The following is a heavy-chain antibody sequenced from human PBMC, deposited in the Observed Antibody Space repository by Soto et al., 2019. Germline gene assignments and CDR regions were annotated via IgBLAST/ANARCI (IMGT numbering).Heavy chain of an antibody. CDR3: ARMGDVPYYYYGMDV. CDR1: GGSISRSH. Sequence: SETLSLTCAGCGGSISRSHWSWIRQHPGKGLEWIGYIYCSGSTSYNPSLKSRVTISVDTSKNQFSLKLSSVTAADTAVYYCARMGDVPYYYYGMDVWGQGTTVTVSS. D-gene: IGHD3-16*01. CDR2: IYCSGST. V-gene: IGHV4-59*08. J-gene: IGHJ6*02.